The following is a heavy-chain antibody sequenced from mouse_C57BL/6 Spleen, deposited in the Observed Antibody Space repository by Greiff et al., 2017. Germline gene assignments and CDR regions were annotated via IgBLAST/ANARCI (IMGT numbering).Heavy chain of an antibody. CDR2: IRLKSDNYAT. V-gene: IGHV6-3*01. CDR1: GFTFSNYW. CDR3: TSYSPYYYAMDY. J-gene: IGHJ4*01. Sequence: EVKLVESGGGLVQPGGSMKLSCVASGFTFSNYWMNWVRQSPEKGLEWVAQIRLKSDNYATPYAESVKGRFTISRDDSKSSVYLQMNNLRAEDTRIYYCTSYSPYYYAMDYWGQGTSVTVSS. D-gene: IGHD2-12*01.